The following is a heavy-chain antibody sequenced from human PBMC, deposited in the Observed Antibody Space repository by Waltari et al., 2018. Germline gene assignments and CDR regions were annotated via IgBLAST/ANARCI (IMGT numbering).Heavy chain of an antibody. CDR2: IYHSGST. J-gene: IGHJ4*02. CDR1: GYSISSGHY. V-gene: IGHV4-38-2*01. Sequence: QVQLQESGPGLVKPSETLSLTCAVSGYSISSGHYWGWIRQPPGKGLEWIGSIYHSGSTYYNPSLKSRVTISVDTSKNQFSLKLSSVTAADTAVYYCARWVGYGDLYYFDYWGQGTLVTVSS. D-gene: IGHD4-17*01. CDR3: ARWVGYGDLYYFDY.